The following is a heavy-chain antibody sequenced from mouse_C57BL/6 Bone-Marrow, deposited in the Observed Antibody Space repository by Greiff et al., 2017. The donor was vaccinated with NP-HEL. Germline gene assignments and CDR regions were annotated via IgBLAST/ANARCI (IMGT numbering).Heavy chain of an antibody. CDR1: GYTFTSYW. D-gene: IGHD2-5*01. CDR3: VYSNYVTFNFDY. CDR2: IHPNSGST. V-gene: IGHV1-64*01. Sequence: QVQLKQSGAELVKPGASVKLSCKASGYTFTSYWMHWVKQRPGQGLEWIGMIHPNSGSTNYNEKFKSKATLTVDKSSSTAYMQLSSLTSEDSAVYYCVYSNYVTFNFDYWGQGTTLTVSS. J-gene: IGHJ2*01.